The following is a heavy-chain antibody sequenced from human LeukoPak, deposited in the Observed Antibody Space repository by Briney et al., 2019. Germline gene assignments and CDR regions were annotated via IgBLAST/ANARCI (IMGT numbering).Heavy chain of an antibody. CDR1: GYIFTSYW. V-gene: IGHV5-51*01. CDR2: IYPGDSNT. CDR3: ARRSTVVARVDY. Sequence: GESLDISCKGTGYIFTSYWIGWVRQMPGKGLEWMGIIYPGDSNTRYSPSFQGQVTISADRSINTAYLLWNSLKASDTAMYFCARRSTVVARVDYWGQGTLDPVSS. J-gene: IGHJ4*02. D-gene: IGHD4-23*01.